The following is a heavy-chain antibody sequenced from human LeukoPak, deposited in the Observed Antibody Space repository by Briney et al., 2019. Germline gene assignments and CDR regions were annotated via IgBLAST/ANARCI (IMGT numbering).Heavy chain of an antibody. Sequence: GGSLRLSCAASGFTFDDYAMHWVRQAPGKGLEWVSLISGDGGSTYYADSVKGRFSISRDNAKDSLYLQMNSLRAEDTAVYYCAKTDLGYCSGGSCLTYFDYWGQGTLVTVSS. V-gene: IGHV3-43*02. CDR3: AKTDLGYCSGGSCLTYFDY. J-gene: IGHJ4*02. CDR2: ISGDGGST. D-gene: IGHD2-15*01. CDR1: GFTFDDYA.